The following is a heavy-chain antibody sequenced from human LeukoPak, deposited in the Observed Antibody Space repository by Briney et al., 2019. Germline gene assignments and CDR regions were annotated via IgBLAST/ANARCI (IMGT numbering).Heavy chain of an antibody. Sequence: GGSLRLSCAASGFTFSSYAMSWVRQAPGKGLECISGFSGSGGSTYYADSVKGRFTISRDNSKNTLYLQMNSLRAEDTAVYYCAKVGAAGTTIYDYWGQGTLVTVSS. CDR1: GFTFSSYA. D-gene: IGHD1-7*01. J-gene: IGHJ4*02. CDR3: AKVGAAGTTIYDY. V-gene: IGHV3-23*01. CDR2: FSGSGGST.